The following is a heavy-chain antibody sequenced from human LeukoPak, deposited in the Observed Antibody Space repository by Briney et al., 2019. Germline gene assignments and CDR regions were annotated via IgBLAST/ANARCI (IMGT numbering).Heavy chain of an antibody. CDR2: ISPSGGST. Sequence: ASVKVSCKAFGYTFTSNYMHWVRQAPGQGPEWMGVISPSGGSTTYAQKFQGRVTITADKSTSTAYMELSSLRSEDTAVYYCARVRSVAAAEGNYMDVWGKGATVTVSS. V-gene: IGHV1-46*01. CDR1: GYTFTSNY. D-gene: IGHD6-13*01. J-gene: IGHJ6*03. CDR3: ARVRSVAAAEGNYMDV.